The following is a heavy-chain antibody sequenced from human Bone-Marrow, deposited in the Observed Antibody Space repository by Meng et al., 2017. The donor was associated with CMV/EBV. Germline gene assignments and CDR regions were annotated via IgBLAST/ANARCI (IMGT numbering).Heavy chain of an antibody. CDR1: GFTFSSYE. CDR2: ISSSGSTI. D-gene: IGHD2-2*01. CDR3: ARDLSAYCSSTSCYWGSLDY. Sequence: GESLKISCAASGFTFSSYEMNWVRQAPGKGLEWVSYISSSGSTIYYADAVKGRFTISRDNAKNSLYLQMNSLRAEDTALYYCARDLSAYCSSTSCYWGSLDYWGQGTLVTVSS. V-gene: IGHV3-48*03. J-gene: IGHJ4*02.